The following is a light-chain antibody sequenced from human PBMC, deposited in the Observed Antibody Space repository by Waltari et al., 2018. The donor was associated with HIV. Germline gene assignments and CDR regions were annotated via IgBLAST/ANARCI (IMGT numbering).Light chain of an antibody. V-gene: IGKV1-33*01. Sequence: DIQMTQSPSSLSASVGDRVTITCQASQNISNYLNWYQQKPGKAPKLLIYDASNLETGVPSRFSGSGSGTDFTFTSSSLQPEDVATYYCQQYDNLPITFRQGTLLETK. CDR3: QQYDNLPIT. CDR2: DAS. J-gene: IGKJ5*01. CDR1: QNISNY.